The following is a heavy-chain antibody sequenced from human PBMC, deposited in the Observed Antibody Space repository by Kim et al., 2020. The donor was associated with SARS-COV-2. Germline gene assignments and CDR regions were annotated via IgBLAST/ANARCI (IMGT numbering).Heavy chain of an antibody. J-gene: IGHJ4*02. CDR3: ARGAVEWFGELFDY. CDR1: GGSFSGYY. CDR2: INHSGST. V-gene: IGHV4-34*01. Sequence: SETLSLTCAVYGGSFSGYYWSWIRQPPGKGLEWIGEINHSGSTNYNPSLKSRVTISVDTSKNQFSLKLSSVTAADTAVYYCARGAVEWFGELFDYWGQGTLVTVSS. D-gene: IGHD3-10*01.